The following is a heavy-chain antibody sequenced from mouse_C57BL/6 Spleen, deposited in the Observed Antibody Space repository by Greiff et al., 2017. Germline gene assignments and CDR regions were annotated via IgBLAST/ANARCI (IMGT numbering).Heavy chain of an antibody. D-gene: IGHD3-2*02. CDR1: GYAFSSYW. CDR3: ARRLDSSGPWCAY. CDR2: IYPGDVDT. V-gene: IGHV1-80*01. J-gene: IGHJ3*01. Sequence: QFQLQQSGAELVKPGASVTISCKASGYAFSSYWLPWVKQRPGKGLEWIGQIYPGDVDTTYNGQFKGKDTLPADKSASTAYMQLSSLTSVDSAVYFWARRLDSSGPWCAYWGQGTLVTVSA.